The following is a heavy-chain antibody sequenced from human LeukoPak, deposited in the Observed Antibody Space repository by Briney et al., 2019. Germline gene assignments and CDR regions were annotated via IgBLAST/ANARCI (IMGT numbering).Heavy chain of an antibody. CDR3: AKVTRIQLWSPYYFDY. CDR1: GFTFSSYA. V-gene: IGHV3-23*01. D-gene: IGHD5-18*01. Sequence: GGSLRLSCAASGFTFSSYAMSWVRQAPGKGLEWVSAISGSGGSTYYADSVKGRFTISRDNSKSTLYLQMNSLRAEDTAVYYCAKVTRIQLWSPYYFDYWGQGTLVTVSS. J-gene: IGHJ4*02. CDR2: ISGSGGST.